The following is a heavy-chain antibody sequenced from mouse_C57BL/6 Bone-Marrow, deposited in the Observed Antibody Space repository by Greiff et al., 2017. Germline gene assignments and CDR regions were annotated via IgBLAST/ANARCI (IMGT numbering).Heavy chain of an antibody. D-gene: IGHD2-3*01. CDR3: ARMGYYVGD. Sequence: QVQLQQPGAELVKPGASVKLSCKASGYTFTSYWMQWVKQRPGQGLEWIGEIDPSDSYTNYNQKFKGKATLTVDTSSSTAYMQLSSLTSEDSAVYYCARMGYYVGDWGQGTTLTVAS. V-gene: IGHV1-50*01. J-gene: IGHJ2*01. CDR2: IDPSDSYT. CDR1: GYTFTSYW.